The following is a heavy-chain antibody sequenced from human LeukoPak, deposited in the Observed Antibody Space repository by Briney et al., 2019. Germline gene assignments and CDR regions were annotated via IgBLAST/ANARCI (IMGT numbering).Heavy chain of an antibody. CDR2: IRYDGSDK. Sequence: PGGSLRLSCAASGFTFRTYGMHWVRQAPAKGLERVASIRYDGSDKYYADAVKGRFTISRDNSKNTLYLQMNSLRAEDTAVYYCAKAQKRDILTGYYTAFDSWGQGTLVTVSS. J-gene: IGHJ4*02. D-gene: IGHD3-9*01. V-gene: IGHV3-30*02. CDR1: GFTFRTYG. CDR3: AKAQKRDILTGYYTAFDS.